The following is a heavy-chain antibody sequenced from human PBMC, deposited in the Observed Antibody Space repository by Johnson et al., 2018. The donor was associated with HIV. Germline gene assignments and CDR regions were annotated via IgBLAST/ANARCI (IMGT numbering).Heavy chain of an antibody. D-gene: IGHD3-16*01. CDR1: GFTFSDYA. CDR3: ARGGR. V-gene: IGHV3-30*04. Sequence: VQLVESGGGVVQPGRSLRLSCAASGFTFSDYAMHWVRQATGKGLEWVAVISYDGSNKYYADSVKGRFTFSRDHSKNTLYLQMNSLRAEDTAVYYCARGGRWGQGTMVTVSS. CDR2: ISYDGSNK. J-gene: IGHJ3*01.